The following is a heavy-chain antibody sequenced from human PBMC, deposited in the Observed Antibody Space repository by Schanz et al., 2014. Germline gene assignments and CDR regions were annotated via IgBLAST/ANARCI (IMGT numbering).Heavy chain of an antibody. V-gene: IGHV3-21*01. D-gene: IGHD6-19*01. Sequence: VQLVESGGGLVKPGGSLRLSCRASGFTFSDYSMNWVRRAPGKGLEWVSSITSSRTYMYYEDSVKGRFTISRDNAKNTMDLQMNSLRPEDTAVYYCGRDYSGGALDYWGQGTLVTVSS. CDR2: ITSSRTYM. CDR3: GRDYSGGALDY. J-gene: IGHJ4*02. CDR1: GFTFSDYS.